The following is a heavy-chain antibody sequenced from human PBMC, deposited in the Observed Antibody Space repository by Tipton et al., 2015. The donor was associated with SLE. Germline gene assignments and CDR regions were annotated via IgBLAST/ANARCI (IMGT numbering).Heavy chain of an antibody. CDR1: GGSISSHY. CDR2: ISYGGGT. CDR3: ARQAEYSSSSGFWYDP. V-gene: IGHV4-59*08. D-gene: IGHD6-6*01. Sequence: TLSLTCSVSGGSISSHYWIWIRQPPGKGLQWIGYISYGGGTNYNPSLKSRVTISVDTAKNQFSLKLTSVTAADTAVYYCARQAEYSSSSGFWYDPWGQGTLVTVSS. J-gene: IGHJ5*02.